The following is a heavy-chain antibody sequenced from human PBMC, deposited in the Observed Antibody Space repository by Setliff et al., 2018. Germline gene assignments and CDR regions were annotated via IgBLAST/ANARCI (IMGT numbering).Heavy chain of an antibody. CDR1: GGSISISGYY. Sequence: SETLSLTCTVSGGSISISGYYWGWIRQPPGKGLEWIGSTFYSGSTYYNPSLKSRVSISVDTSKNQFSLKLSSVTAADTAVYYCARSRGYKHDSSGYYYDHYYYYYMDVWGTGTTVTVSS. J-gene: IGHJ6*03. CDR2: TFYSGST. CDR3: ARSRGYKHDSSGYYYDHYYYYYMDV. D-gene: IGHD3-22*01. V-gene: IGHV4-39*01.